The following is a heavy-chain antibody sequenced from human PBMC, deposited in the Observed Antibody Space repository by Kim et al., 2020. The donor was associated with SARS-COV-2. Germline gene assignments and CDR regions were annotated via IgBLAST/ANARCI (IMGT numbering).Heavy chain of an antibody. Sequence: AASVKGRFTISIDNSKNTLYLQMNSLRAEDTAIYYCAKDRHRVAAAHLDYWSQGTMVTVSS. D-gene: IGHD6-13*01. J-gene: IGHJ4*02. V-gene: IGHV3-23*01. CDR3: AKDRHRVAAAHLDY.